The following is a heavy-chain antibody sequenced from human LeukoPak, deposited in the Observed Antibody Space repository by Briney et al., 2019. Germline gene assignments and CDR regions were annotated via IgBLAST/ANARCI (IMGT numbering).Heavy chain of an antibody. CDR1: GFTFSSYG. V-gene: IGHV3-30*03. CDR2: ISYDGSNK. CDR3: GREGYLMGGANGGGGGFDY. D-gene: IGHD1-26*01. J-gene: IGHJ4*02. Sequence: GGSLRLSCAASGFTFSSYGMHWVRQAPGKGLEWVAVISYDGSNKYYADSVKGRFTISRDNSKNTLYLQMNSLRAEDTAVYYWGREGYLMGGANGGGGGFDYWGQGTLVTVSS.